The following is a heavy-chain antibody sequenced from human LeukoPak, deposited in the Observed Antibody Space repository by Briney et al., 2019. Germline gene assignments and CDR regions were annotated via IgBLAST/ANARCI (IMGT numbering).Heavy chain of an antibody. J-gene: IGHJ4*02. D-gene: IGHD3/OR15-3a*01. V-gene: IGHV1-2*02. Sequence: ASVKVSCKASGNTFTGYYMHWVRQAPGQGLEWMGWINSNSGDTNYAQKFQGRVTMTRDTSITTVYIELSRLRSDDTAVFYCARNDFWTGYYEVWGQGTLVTVSS. CDR2: INSNSGDT. CDR3: ARNDFWTGYYEV. CDR1: GNTFTGYY.